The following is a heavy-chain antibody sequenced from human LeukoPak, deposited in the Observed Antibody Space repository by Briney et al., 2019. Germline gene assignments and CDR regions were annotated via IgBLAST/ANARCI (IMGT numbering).Heavy chain of an antibody. CDR1: GYTLTEFS. J-gene: IGHJ4*02. Sequence: ASVKVSCKVSGYTLTEFSMHWVRQAPGKGLEWMGGFDPEDGETIYAQKFQGRVTMTEDTSTDTAYMELSSLRSEDTAVYYCATGLYDSSGYYYFDYWGQGTLVTVSS. CDR2: FDPEDGET. D-gene: IGHD3-22*01. V-gene: IGHV1-24*01. CDR3: ATGLYDSSGYYYFDY.